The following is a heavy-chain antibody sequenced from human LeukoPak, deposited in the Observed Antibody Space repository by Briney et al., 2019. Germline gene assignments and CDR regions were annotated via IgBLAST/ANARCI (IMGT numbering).Heavy chain of an antibody. D-gene: IGHD6-13*01. CDR3: ARVGYSSSWRDY. Sequence: GGSLRLSCAASGFTFNNYAMSWVRQAPGKGLEWASVISGSGGSPYYADSVKGRFTISRDNSKNTLYLQMNSLRAEDTAVYYCARVGYSSSWRDYWGQGTLVTVSS. CDR1: GFTFNNYA. J-gene: IGHJ4*02. CDR2: ISGSGGSP. V-gene: IGHV3-23*01.